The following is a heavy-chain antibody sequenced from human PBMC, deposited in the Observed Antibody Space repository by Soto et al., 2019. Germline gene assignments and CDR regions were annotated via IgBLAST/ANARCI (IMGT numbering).Heavy chain of an antibody. Sequence: QVQLVQSGAEVKKPGASVKVSCKASGYTFTSYGISWVRQAPGQGLEWMGWISAYNGNTNYAQKLQGRVTMTTDTATSTAYMELRSLRYDDTAVYYCALGTYGSGSYYNVLDFDYWGQGTLVTVSS. CDR1: GYTFTSYG. CDR2: ISAYNGNT. D-gene: IGHD3-10*01. CDR3: ALGTYGSGSYYNVLDFDY. V-gene: IGHV1-18*01. J-gene: IGHJ4*02.